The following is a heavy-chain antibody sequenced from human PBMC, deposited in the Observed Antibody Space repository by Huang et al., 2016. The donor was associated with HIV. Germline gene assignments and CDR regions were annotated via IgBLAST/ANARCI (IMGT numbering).Heavy chain of an antibody. J-gene: IGHJ4*02. Sequence: EVQLVQSGPEVKKPGESLKISCRVSGYSFTNYWIGWVRPMPGKGLEGMAIILPGDSDAAYNPSFRGQVTISADKSINTAHLQWDSLKTSDSAIYYCARRGFNTGSSPDSWGQGTLVTVSS. CDR1: GYSFTNYW. D-gene: IGHD1-26*01. CDR3: ARRGFNTGSSPDS. CDR2: ILPGDSDA. V-gene: IGHV5-51*01.